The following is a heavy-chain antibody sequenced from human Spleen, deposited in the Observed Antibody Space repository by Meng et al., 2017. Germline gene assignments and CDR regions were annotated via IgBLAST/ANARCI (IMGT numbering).Heavy chain of an antibody. V-gene: IGHV3-30*04. CDR1: GFTFTSYA. J-gene: IGHJ1*01. Sequence: GGSLRLSCAASGFTFTSYAMHWVRQAPGKGLEWVAVISHDGSNKYNADSVKGRFTISRDNSKNTLYLQMNNLRAEDTAVYYCARGGYYGSGSYFEYFQHWGQGTLVTVSS. D-gene: IGHD3-10*01. CDR3: ARGGYYGSGSYFEYFQH. CDR2: ISHDGSNK.